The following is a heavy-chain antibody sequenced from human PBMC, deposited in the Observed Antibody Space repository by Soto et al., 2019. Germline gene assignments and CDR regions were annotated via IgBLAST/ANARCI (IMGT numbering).Heavy chain of an antibody. D-gene: IGHD3-3*01. CDR1: GGFISSSSYY. CDR3: ARRGFGPYYDFWSGYYTSPWFDP. Sequence: SETLSLTCTVSGGFISSSSYYWGWIRQPPGKGLEWIGSIYYSGSTYYNPSLKSRVTISVDTSKNQFSLKLSSVTAADTAVYYCARRGFGPYYDFWSGYYTSPWFDPWGQGTLVTVSS. CDR2: IYYSGST. V-gene: IGHV4-39*01. J-gene: IGHJ5*02.